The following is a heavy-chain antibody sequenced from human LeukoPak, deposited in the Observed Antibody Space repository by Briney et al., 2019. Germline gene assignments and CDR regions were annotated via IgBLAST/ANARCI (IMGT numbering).Heavy chain of an antibody. V-gene: IGHV3-9*02. CDR2: ISWKSDKI. CDR3: AKDIGSGSHRAFDI. J-gene: IGHJ3*02. CDR1: GFTSDDYA. D-gene: IGHD3-10*01. Sequence: GRSLRLSCAASGFTSDDYAMHWVRQAPGKGLEWVSGISWKSDKIAYADSVKGRFTISRDNAKNSLYLQMNSLRAEDMALYYCAKDIGSGSHRAFDIWGQGTTVTVSS.